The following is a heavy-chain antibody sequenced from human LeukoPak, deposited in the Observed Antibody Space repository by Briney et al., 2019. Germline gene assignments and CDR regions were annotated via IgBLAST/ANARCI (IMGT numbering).Heavy chain of an antibody. D-gene: IGHD5-12*01. Sequence: SETLSLTCTVSGGSISSSSYYWGWIRQPPGKGLEWIGSIYYSGSTYYNPSLKSRVTISVDTSKNPFSLKLSSVTAADTAVYYCASRDIVATMADYWGQGTLVTVSP. CDR2: IYYSGST. CDR3: ASRDIVATMADY. CDR1: GGSISSSSYY. J-gene: IGHJ4*02. V-gene: IGHV4-39*01.